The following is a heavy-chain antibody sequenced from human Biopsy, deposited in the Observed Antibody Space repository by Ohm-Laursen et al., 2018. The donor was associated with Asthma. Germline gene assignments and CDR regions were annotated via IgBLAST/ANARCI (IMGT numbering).Heavy chain of an antibody. CDR1: GFTFGDYW. D-gene: IGHD3-3*02. V-gene: IGHV3-7*01. Sequence: SLRLSCAASGFTFGDYWMSWVRQVPGKGLEWVANIKHDGSEKNHVDSLKGRFTISRDNAKNSLYLQMNSLRAEDTAVYCCARTFHFWSPYHAKHYQLWGQGTLVTVSS. J-gene: IGHJ1*01. CDR3: ARTFHFWSPYHAKHYQL. CDR2: IKHDGSEK.